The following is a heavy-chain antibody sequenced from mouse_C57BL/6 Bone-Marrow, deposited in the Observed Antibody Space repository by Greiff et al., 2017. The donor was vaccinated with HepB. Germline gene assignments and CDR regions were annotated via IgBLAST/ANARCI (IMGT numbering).Heavy chain of an antibody. D-gene: IGHD2-4*01. CDR3: AREYDYSFDY. J-gene: IGHJ2*01. Sequence: EVKLVESGGGLVKPGGSLKLSCAASGFTFSSYAMSWVRQTPEKRLEWVATISDGGSYTYYPDNVKGRFTISRDNAKNNLYLQMSHLKSEDTAMYYCAREYDYSFDYWGQGTTLTVSS. CDR2: ISDGGSYT. CDR1: GFTFSSYA. V-gene: IGHV5-4*01.